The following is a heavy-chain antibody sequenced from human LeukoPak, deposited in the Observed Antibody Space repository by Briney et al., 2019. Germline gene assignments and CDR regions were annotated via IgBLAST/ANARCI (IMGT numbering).Heavy chain of an antibody. CDR3: ARLKTDYGGNDYYFDY. J-gene: IGHJ4*02. D-gene: IGHD4-23*01. V-gene: IGHV4-59*08. CDR2: IYYTGST. Sequence: PSETLSLTCTVSGGSISNYYWSWIRQPPGKGLEWIGYIYYTGSTNYNPSLKSRVTISVDTSKNQFSLRLSSVSAADTAVYYCARLKTDYGGNDYYFDYWGQGTLVTVSS. CDR1: GGSISNYY.